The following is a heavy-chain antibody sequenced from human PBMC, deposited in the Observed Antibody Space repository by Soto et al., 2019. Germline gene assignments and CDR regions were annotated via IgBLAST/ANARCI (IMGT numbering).Heavy chain of an antibody. V-gene: IGHV4-4*07. Sequence: SETLSLTCTVSGGSFRSYYWNWIRPPAGEGLEWLGRSFTTVTTIYSPCLKSRDSMYVHTSRNQSSLTLRSVTSVDTAVYYCASAACSESGCFEFFFDLWGQGIMVTVSS. CDR2: SFTTVTT. D-gene: IGHD2-15*01. J-gene: IGHJ4*02. CDR1: GGSFRSYY. CDR3: ASAACSESGCFEFFFDL.